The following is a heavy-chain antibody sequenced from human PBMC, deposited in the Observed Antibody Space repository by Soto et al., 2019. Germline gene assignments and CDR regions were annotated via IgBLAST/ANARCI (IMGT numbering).Heavy chain of an antibody. CDR3: ARSANMDV. CDR2: ISYDGSNK. V-gene: IGHV3-30-3*01. J-gene: IGHJ6*02. Sequence: GGSLRLSCAASGFTFSSYAMHWVRQAPGKGLEWVAVISYDGSNKYYADSVKGRFTISRDNSKNTLYLQMNSRGAGDTAVYYCARSANMDVWGQGTTVTVSS. CDR1: GFTFSSYA.